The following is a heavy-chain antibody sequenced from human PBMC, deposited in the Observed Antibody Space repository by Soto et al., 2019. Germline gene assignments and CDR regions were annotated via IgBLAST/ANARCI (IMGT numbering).Heavy chain of an antibody. CDR1: GFTFRSYW. J-gene: IGHJ4*02. CDR2: IKSDGSTT. Sequence: PGGSLRLSCAASGFTFRSYWMHWVRQAPGRGLVWVSRIKSDGSTTDYADSVKGRFTIPRDNTKNTLYLQMNSLRVEDTAVYYCATEGQLGYWGQGALVTVSS. D-gene: IGHD1-1*01. V-gene: IGHV3-74*01. CDR3: ATEGQLGY.